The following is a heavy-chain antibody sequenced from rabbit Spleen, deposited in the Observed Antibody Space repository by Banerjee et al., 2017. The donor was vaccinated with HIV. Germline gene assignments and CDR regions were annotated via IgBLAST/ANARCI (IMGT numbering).Heavy chain of an antibody. V-gene: IGHV1S45*01. CDR2: IYSGGST. Sequence: QEQLGEYGGGLVQPEGSLKLTCKASGFSFSSTDYMCWVRQAPGEGLEYIGCIYSGGSTYYATWVNGRFTISKTSSTTVTLQMTGLTAADTATYFCARRAVYDSYIVYNLWGPGTLVTVS. CDR1: GFSFSSTDY. J-gene: IGHJ4*01. D-gene: IGHD5-1*01. CDR3: ARRAVYDSYIVYNL.